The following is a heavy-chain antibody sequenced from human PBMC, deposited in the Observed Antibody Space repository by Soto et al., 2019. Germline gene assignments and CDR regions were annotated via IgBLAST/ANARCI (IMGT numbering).Heavy chain of an antibody. CDR1: GFTFSSYG. D-gene: IGHD3-10*01. CDR3: AKDGSSYYYGSGSC. V-gene: IGHV3-30*18. Sequence: QVQLVESGGGVVQPGRSLRLSCAASGFTFSSYGMHWVRQAPGKGLEWVAVISYDGSNKYYADSVKGRFTISRDNSKNTLYLQMNRLRAEDTAVYDCAKDGSSYYYGSGSCWGQGTLVTVSS. J-gene: IGHJ4*02. CDR2: ISYDGSNK.